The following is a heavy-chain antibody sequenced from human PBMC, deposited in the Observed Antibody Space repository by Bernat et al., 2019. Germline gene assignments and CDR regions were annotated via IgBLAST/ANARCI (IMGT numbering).Heavy chain of an antibody. V-gene: IGHV4-4*09. J-gene: IGHJ3*02. CDR1: GGSISPYY. D-gene: IGHD3-10*01. Sequence: QVQFQESGPRLVKPSETLSLTCTVSGGSISPYYWSWIRQPPGKGLEWIGYVFSSGGTNYNPSIKSRVTIPIDTPKNCLSLELGSVTAADTAIYYCARKKHVSGTFDNWGQGTMVTVSS. CDR2: VFSSGGT. CDR3: ARKKHVSGTFDN.